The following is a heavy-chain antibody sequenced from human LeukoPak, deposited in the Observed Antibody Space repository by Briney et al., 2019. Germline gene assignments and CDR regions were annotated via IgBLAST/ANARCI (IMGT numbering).Heavy chain of an antibody. Sequence: GGSLRLSCAASGFMFSHYAMHWVRQAPGKGLEWVALISYDSSNKQYADSVKGRFTISRDNSKNTLYLQMNSLKSEDTAVYYCARVPSGWELGYFDYWGQGTLVTVSS. CDR2: ISYDSSNK. CDR1: GFMFSHYA. V-gene: IGHV3-30-3*01. J-gene: IGHJ4*02. CDR3: ARVPSGWELGYFDY. D-gene: IGHD1-26*01.